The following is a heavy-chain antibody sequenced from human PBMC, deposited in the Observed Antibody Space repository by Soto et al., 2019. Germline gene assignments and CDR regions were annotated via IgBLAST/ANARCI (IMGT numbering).Heavy chain of an antibody. J-gene: IGHJ1*01. CDR3: ARLRRDGYNTKLGEYFQH. CDR2: IYYSGST. D-gene: IGHD5-12*01. CDR1: GGSISSSSYY. V-gene: IGHV4-39*01. Sequence: SETLSLTCTVSGGSISSSSYYWGWIRQPPGKGLEWIGSIYYSGSTYYNPSLKSRVTISVDTSKNQFSLKLSSVTAADTAVYYCARLRRDGYNTKLGEYFQHWGQGTLVTVSS.